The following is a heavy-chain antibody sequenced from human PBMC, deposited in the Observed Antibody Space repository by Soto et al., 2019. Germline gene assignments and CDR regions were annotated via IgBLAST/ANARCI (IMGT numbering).Heavy chain of an antibody. CDR3: ARHRSRIVVVPAGWFDP. V-gene: IGHV4-39*01. CDR1: GGSIGSSSYY. Sequence: QLQLQESGPGLVKPSETLSLTCTVSGGSIGSSSYYWGWIRQPPGKGLEGIGSLYYSGSTYYNPSLLRGGTISVDTSTNQFALKLSSGTAADTAVYYCARHRSRIVVVPAGWFDPWGQGTLVTVSS. CDR2: LYYSGST. J-gene: IGHJ5*02. D-gene: IGHD2-2*01.